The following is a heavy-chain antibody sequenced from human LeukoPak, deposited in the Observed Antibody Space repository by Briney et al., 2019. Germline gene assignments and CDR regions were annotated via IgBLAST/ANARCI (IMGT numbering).Heavy chain of an antibody. J-gene: IGHJ4*02. V-gene: IGHV3-23*01. CDR3: ARDPVKWDY. CDR2: ISGSGGST. Sequence: PGGSLTLSCAASGFTFSSYAMTWVRQAPGKGLEWVSTISGSGGSTYYADSVKGRFTISRDNSKNTLYLQMNSLRAEDTAVYYCARDPVKWDYWGQGSLVSVSS. D-gene: IGHD2-8*01. CDR1: GFTFSSYA.